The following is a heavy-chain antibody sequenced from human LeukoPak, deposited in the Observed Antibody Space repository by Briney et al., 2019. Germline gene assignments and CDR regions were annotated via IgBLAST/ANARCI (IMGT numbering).Heavy chain of an antibody. CDR2: ISSSSSYI. V-gene: IGHV3-21*01. CDR3: ARDRARTMIRRGDWFDP. D-gene: IGHD3-22*01. CDR1: GFTFSSYS. J-gene: IGHJ5*02. Sequence: PGGSLRLSCAASGFTFSSYSMNWVRQAPGKGLEWVSSISSSSSYIYYADSVKGRFTISRDNAKNSLYLQMNSLRAEDTTVYYCARDRARTMIRRGDWFDPWGQGTLVTVSS.